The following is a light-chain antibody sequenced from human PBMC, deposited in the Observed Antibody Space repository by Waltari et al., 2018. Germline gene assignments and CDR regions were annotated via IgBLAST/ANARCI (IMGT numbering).Light chain of an antibody. CDR1: SSXXXXXNY. Sequence: QSALTQPASVSXSXGQSITISCTGTSSXXXXXNYVSWYQQHPGKAPKLMIYDVSKRPSGVSNRFSGSKXGNTASLTISGLQAXXXADYYCSSYTSSSTXXVFGGGTKLTVL. V-gene: IGLV2-14*01. J-gene: IGLJ2*01. CDR3: SSYTSSSTXXV. CDR2: DVS.